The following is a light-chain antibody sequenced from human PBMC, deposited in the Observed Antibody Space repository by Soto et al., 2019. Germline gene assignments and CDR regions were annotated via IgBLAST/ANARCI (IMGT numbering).Light chain of an antibody. CDR1: PSISSY. Sequence: DIQMTQSPSSLSASVGDRVSITCRASPSISSYLNWYQQKPGKAPKVLIYAASSLQSGVPSRFSGSVSGTEFTVTISSLQPEDFATDYWQQSDSTTYTFGQGTKLESK. CDR3: QQSDSTTYT. V-gene: IGKV1-39*01. CDR2: AAS. J-gene: IGKJ2*01.